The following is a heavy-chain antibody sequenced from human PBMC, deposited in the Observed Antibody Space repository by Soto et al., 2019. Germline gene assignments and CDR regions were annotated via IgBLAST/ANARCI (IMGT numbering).Heavy chain of an antibody. J-gene: IGHJ6*02. CDR1: GFTFSSYG. CDR2: IWYDGSNK. D-gene: IGHD2-21*02. V-gene: IGHV3-33*01. Sequence: GGSLRLSCAASGFTFSSYGMHWVRQAPGKGLEWVAVIWYDGSNKYYADSVKGRFTISRDNSKNTLYLQMNSLRAEDTAVYYCARSLPRGDHPPPTSYYYGMDVWGQGTTVTVSS. CDR3: ARSLPRGDHPPPTSYYYGMDV.